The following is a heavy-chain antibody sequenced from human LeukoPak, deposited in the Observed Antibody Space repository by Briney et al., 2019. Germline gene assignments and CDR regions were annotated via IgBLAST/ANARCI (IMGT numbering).Heavy chain of an antibody. J-gene: IGHJ4*02. CDR3: ATSPGHCSSTSCYFGY. CDR1: GGTFSSYA. Sequence: SVKVPCKASGGTFSSYAISWVRQAPGQGLEWMGRIIPIFGTANYAQKFQGRVTITTDESTSTAYMELSSLRSEDTAVYYCATSPGHCSSTSCYFGYWGQGTLVTVSS. V-gene: IGHV1-69*05. CDR2: IIPIFGTA. D-gene: IGHD2-2*01.